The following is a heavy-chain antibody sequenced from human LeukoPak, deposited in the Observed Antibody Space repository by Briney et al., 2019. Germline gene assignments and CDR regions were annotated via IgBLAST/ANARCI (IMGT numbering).Heavy chain of an antibody. CDR2: ISYDERNI. CDR1: GFTFSSYT. J-gene: IGHJ5*02. Sequence: GGSLRLSCAASGFTFSSYTMNWLCQAPGKGLEWVAVISYDERNIFYGDSVKGRFTISRDNSKDTVYLQINRLRTEDTAVYYCAREAISGWTDHWGQGTLVTVSS. D-gene: IGHD6-19*01. CDR3: AREAISGWTDH. V-gene: IGHV3-30-3*01.